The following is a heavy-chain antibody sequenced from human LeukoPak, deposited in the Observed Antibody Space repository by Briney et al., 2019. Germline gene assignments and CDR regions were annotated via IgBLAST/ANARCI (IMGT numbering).Heavy chain of an antibody. J-gene: IGHJ3*02. CDR2: IDYSGST. Sequence: PSETLSLTCTVSGGSMRSHYWSWIPQTPGKGLEWIGYIDYSGSTRYNPSLQSRVTISVDTSKNQFSLKLTSVTATDTAVYYCARLINNDNSGDADTFDMWGQGTVVTVFS. CDR1: GGSMRSHY. V-gene: IGHV4-59*11. CDR3: ARLINNDNSGDADTFDM. D-gene: IGHD3-22*01.